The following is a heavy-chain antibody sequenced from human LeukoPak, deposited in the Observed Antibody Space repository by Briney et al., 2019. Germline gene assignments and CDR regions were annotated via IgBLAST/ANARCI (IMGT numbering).Heavy chain of an antibody. D-gene: IGHD1-1*01. V-gene: IGHV1-8*03. CDR1: GYSFTGYY. Sequence: ASVKVSCKASGYSFTGYYIHWVRQAPGQGLAWMGWMNPNSGNIGYAQKFQGRVTITRNTSINTAYMELSSLRSEDTAVYYCARAATGVTYNYYMDVWGKGTTVTVSS. CDR3: ARAATGVTYNYYMDV. CDR2: MNPNSGNI. J-gene: IGHJ6*03.